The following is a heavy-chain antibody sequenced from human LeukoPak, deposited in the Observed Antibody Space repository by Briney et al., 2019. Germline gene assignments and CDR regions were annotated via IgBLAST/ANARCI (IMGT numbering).Heavy chain of an antibody. V-gene: IGHV5-51*01. CDR3: ARRGKGQQLTYYYYGMDV. J-gene: IGHJ6*02. CDR1: GYSFTSYW. D-gene: IGHD6-13*01. CDR2: IYPGDPDT. Sequence: RGESLKISCKGSGYSFTSYWIGWVRQMPGKGLEWMGIIYPGDPDTRYSPSFQGRVTISADKSISTAYLQWSSLKASDTAMYYCARRGKGQQLTYYYYGMDVWGQGTTVTVSS.